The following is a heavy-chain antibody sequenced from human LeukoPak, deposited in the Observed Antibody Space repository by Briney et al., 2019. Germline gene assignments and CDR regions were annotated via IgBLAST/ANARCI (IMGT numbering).Heavy chain of an antibody. Sequence: ASVKVSCKASGYTFTSYGISWVRQAPGQGLEWMGWISTYNGNTNYAQKLQGRVTMTTDTSTSTAYMELRSLRSDDTAVYYCARDRVGATTGAFDIWGQGTMVTVSS. CDR3: ARDRVGATTGAFDI. V-gene: IGHV1-18*01. J-gene: IGHJ3*02. CDR1: GYTFTSYG. CDR2: ISTYNGNT. D-gene: IGHD1-26*01.